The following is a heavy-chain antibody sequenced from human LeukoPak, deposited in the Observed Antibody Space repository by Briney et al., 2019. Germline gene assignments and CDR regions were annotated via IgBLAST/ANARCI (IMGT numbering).Heavy chain of an antibody. J-gene: IGHJ5*02. V-gene: IGHV4-59*01. Sequence: SETLSLTCTVSGGSISSYYWSWIRQPPGKGLEWIGYVYYSGSTNYNPSLKSRVTMSEDTSKNQFSLKLSSVTAADTAVYYCARDLGFCSTTSCLNWFDPWGQGTLVTVSS. D-gene: IGHD2-2*01. CDR3: ARDLGFCSTTSCLNWFDP. CDR2: VYYSGST. CDR1: GGSISSYY.